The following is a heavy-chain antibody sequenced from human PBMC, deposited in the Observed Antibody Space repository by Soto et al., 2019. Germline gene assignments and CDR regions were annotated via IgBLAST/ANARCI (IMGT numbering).Heavy chain of an antibody. CDR3: ARDHLILPAHDFFYGSDV. D-gene: IGHD2-21*02. CDR2: IPQDGVDG. CDR1: GFTFSMYS. Sequence: GGSLRLSCEVSGFTFSMYSMSWVRQTPGKGLEWVAKIPQDGVDGHYADSVKGRFTISRDNGKNSLYLQMNNLRAEDTAVYYCARDHLILPAHDFFYGSDVWGRGATVTAP. V-gene: IGHV3-7*03. J-gene: IGHJ6*02.